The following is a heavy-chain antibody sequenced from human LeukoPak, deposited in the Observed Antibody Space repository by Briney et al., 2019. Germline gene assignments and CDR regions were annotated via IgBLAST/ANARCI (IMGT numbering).Heavy chain of an antibody. CDR3: TRVISRLTIFGVVIEGAVDY. J-gene: IGHJ4*02. CDR1: GFTFGDYA. CDR2: IRSKAYGGTT. V-gene: IGHV3-49*04. Sequence: GGSLRLSCTAYGFTFGDYAMSWVRQAPGKGREWVGFIRSKAYGGTTEYAASVKGRFTMSRDDSKSIADLQMNSLKTEDTAVYYCTRVISRLTIFGVVIEGAVDYWGQGTLVTVSS. D-gene: IGHD3-3*01.